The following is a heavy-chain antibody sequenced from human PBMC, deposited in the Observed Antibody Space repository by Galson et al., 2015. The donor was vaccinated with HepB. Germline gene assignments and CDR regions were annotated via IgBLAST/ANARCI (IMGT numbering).Heavy chain of an antibody. D-gene: IGHD2-2*01. J-gene: IGHJ4*02. CDR1: GYTFTSYA. Sequence: SVKVYCKASGYTFTSYAMHWVRQAPGQGLEWMGIINPNSGGTNYAQKFQGWVTMTRDTSISTAYMELSRLRSDDTAVYYCARGDCSSTSCHWDYFDYWGQGTLVTVSS. CDR2: INPNSGGT. CDR3: ARGDCSSTSCHWDYFDY. V-gene: IGHV1-2*04.